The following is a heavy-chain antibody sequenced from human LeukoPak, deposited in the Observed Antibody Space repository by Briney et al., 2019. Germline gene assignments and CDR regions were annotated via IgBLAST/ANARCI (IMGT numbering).Heavy chain of an antibody. CDR3: ARTYSSSWESDY. Sequence: ASVKVSCKASGYTFTGYYMHWVRQAPGQGLEWMGWINPNSGGTNYAQKFQGRVTMTRDTSISTAYMELSRLRSDDTAVYYCARTYSSSWESDYWGQGTLVTVSS. CDR2: INPNSGGT. V-gene: IGHV1-2*02. CDR1: GYTFTGYY. D-gene: IGHD6-13*01. J-gene: IGHJ4*02.